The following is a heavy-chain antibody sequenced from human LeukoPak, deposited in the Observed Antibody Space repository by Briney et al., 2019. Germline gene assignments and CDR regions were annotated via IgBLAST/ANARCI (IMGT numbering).Heavy chain of an antibody. CDR3: VAAAVAVDY. D-gene: IGHD6-19*01. Sequence: SGTLSLTCAVSGGSISSSNWWSWVRQPPGKGLEWIGEIYHSGSTNYNAFLKSRVTISVDKSKNQFSLKLTSVTAADTAVYYRVAAAVAVDYWGQGTLVTVSS. V-gene: IGHV4-4*02. CDR2: IYHSGST. CDR1: GGSISSSNW. J-gene: IGHJ4*02.